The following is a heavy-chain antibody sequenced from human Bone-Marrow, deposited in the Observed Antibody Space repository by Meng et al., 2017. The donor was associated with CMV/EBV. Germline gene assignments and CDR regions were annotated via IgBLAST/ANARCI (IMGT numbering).Heavy chain of an antibody. CDR3: ARGLKKTYYDFWSGPGHFDY. Sequence: ASVKVSCKASGYTFTSYDINWVRQATGQGLEWMGWMNPNSGNTGYAQKFQGRVTITRNTSISTAYMELSSLRSEDTAVYYCARGLKKTYYDFWSGPGHFDYWGQGTLVTVS. J-gene: IGHJ4*02. D-gene: IGHD3-3*01. CDR2: MNPNSGNT. V-gene: IGHV1-8*03. CDR1: GYTFTSYD.